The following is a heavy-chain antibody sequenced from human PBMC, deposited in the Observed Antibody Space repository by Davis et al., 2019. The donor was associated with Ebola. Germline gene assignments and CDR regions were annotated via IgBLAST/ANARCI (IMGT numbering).Heavy chain of an antibody. V-gene: IGHV1-8*01. CDR3: ARAIKYSASWYWFFDL. Sequence: AASVKVSCKASAYTFSPFQINWARQATGQGLEWMGWMNPNSGDTSYAQSFQGRVAMTRDTSISTAYMELSSLRSDDTAVYYCARAIKYSASWYWFFDLWGRGTLVTV. D-gene: IGHD2-2*01. CDR2: MNPNSGDT. CDR1: AYTFSPFQ. J-gene: IGHJ2*01.